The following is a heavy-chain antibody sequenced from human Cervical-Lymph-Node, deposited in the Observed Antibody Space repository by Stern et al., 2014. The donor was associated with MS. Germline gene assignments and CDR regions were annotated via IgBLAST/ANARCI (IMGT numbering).Heavy chain of an antibody. J-gene: IGHJ6*02. V-gene: IGHV1-2*06. CDR2: IHPNSGGT. CDR3: ARDNAGHDMDV. CDR1: GYTFTDYY. Sequence: QVQLVQSGAEVKEPGASVKVSCKSSGYTFTDYYMHWVRQAPGQGLEWMGRIHPNSGGTNFAQKFQGRVTMTRDTSVGTAYMELSRLRSDDTAVYFCARDNAGHDMDVWGQGTTVTVSS. D-gene: IGHD6-13*01.